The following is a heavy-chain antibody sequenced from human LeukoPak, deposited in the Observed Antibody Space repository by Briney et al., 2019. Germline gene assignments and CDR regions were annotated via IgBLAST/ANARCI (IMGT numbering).Heavy chain of an antibody. V-gene: IGHV4-38-2*02. D-gene: IGHD2-15*01. Sequence: ASETLSLTCIVSGYSISSDYCWGWIRQAPGKGLEWIGSISHRGSPYYNPSLQSRVTMSADTPNNLFSLRLSSVTAADTAVYYCARDGGFYYTASPNSWFDPWGQGILVTVSS. CDR1: GYSISSDYC. CDR2: ISHRGSP. J-gene: IGHJ5*02. CDR3: ARDGGFYYTASPNSWFDP.